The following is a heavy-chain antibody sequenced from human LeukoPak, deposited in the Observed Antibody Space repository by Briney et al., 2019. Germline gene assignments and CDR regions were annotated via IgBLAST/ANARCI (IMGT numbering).Heavy chain of an antibody. J-gene: IGHJ6*03. CDR3: TTGLEGRFLEWLLSYYYYYMDV. V-gene: IGHV3-15*01. CDR1: GFTFSNAW. D-gene: IGHD3-3*01. Sequence: GGSLRLSCAASGFTFSNAWMSWVRQAPGKGLEWVGRIKSKTDGGTTDYAAPVKGRFTISRDDSKNTLYLQMNSLKTEDTAVYYCTTGLEGRFLEWLLSYYYYYMDVWGKGTTVTVSS. CDR2: IKSKTDGGTT.